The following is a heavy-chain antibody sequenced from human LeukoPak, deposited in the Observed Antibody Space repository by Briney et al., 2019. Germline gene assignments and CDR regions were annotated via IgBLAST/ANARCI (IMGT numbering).Heavy chain of an antibody. Sequence: GGSLRLSCAASGFTFSSYAMSWVRQAPGKGLEWVSAISGSGGSTYYADSVKGRFTISRDNSKNTLYLQMNSLRAEDTAVYYCARGDTAMVESYYMDVWGKGTTVTVSS. D-gene: IGHD5-18*01. J-gene: IGHJ6*03. CDR2: ISGSGGST. CDR1: GFTFSSYA. V-gene: IGHV3-23*01. CDR3: ARGDTAMVESYYMDV.